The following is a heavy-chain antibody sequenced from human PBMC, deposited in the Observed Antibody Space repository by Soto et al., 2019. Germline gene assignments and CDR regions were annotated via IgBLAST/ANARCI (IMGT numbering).Heavy chain of an antibody. CDR2: IIPIFGTA. V-gene: IGHV1-69*06. J-gene: IGHJ6*02. CDR3: ARGIGYCSSTSCYPDFYYYYYCMDV. Sequence: SVKVSCKASGGTLSSYAISWLRQAPGQGLEWMGGIIPIFGTANYAQEFQGRVTITADKSTSTAYMELSSLRSEDTAVYYCARGIGYCSSTSCYPDFYYYYYCMDVWGQGTTVTVSS. D-gene: IGHD2-2*03. CDR1: GGTLSSYA.